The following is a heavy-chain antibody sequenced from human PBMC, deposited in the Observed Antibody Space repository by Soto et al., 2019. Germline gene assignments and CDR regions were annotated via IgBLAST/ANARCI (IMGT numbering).Heavy chain of an antibody. Sequence: PSENLSLTCTVSGGSVSSGDYYWSWIRQPPGKGLQWIGYVYYSGSTDYNPSLKSRVTISVDTSKNQFSLKLTSVTVADTAVYYCARERTGDPTFFDYWGQGTLVTVS. V-gene: IGHV4-61*08. CDR3: ARERTGDPTFFDY. J-gene: IGHJ4*02. D-gene: IGHD1-1*01. CDR1: GGSVSSGDYY. CDR2: VYYSGST.